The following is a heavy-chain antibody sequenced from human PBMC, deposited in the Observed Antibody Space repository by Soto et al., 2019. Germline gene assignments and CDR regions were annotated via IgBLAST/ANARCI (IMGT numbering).Heavy chain of an antibody. CDR2: IFFSGST. CDR1: GGSISSGGYY. D-gene: IGHD4-17*01. V-gene: IGHV4-31*03. J-gene: IGHJ5*02. CDR3: ARLDLRPNWFDP. Sequence: SETLSLTCTVSGGSISSGGYYWSWIRQHPGKGLEWIGYIFFSGSTYYNPSLKSRLTISVDTSKNQFSLKLTSVTAADTAVYYCARLDLRPNWFDPWGLGXLVTVSS.